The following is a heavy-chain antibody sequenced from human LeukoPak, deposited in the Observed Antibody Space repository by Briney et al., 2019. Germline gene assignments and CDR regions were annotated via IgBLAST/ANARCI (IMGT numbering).Heavy chain of an antibody. CDR2: ISGSSSYI. Sequence: PGGSLRLSCAASGFTFSSYSMNWVRQAPGKGLEWVSSISGSSSYIYYADSVKGRFTISRDNAKSSLYLQMNSLRAEDTAVYYCARKTDSGGQGDYWGPGTLVTVSS. D-gene: IGHD3-22*01. CDR1: GFTFSSYS. J-gene: IGHJ4*02. V-gene: IGHV3-21*01. CDR3: ARKTDSGGQGDY.